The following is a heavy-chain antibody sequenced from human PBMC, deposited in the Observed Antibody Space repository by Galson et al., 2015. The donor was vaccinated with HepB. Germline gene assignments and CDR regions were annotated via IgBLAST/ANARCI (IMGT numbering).Heavy chain of an antibody. V-gene: IGHV3-21*01. CDR1: GFTFSTYS. Sequence: GSLRLSCAASGFTFSTYSMNWVRQAPGKGLEWVSSISSSSSYIYYADSVKGRFTISRDNAKNSLYLQMNSLRAEDTAVYYCARGMEYNWNYYYGMDVWGQGTTVTVSS. J-gene: IGHJ6*02. CDR2: ISSSSSYI. CDR3: ARGMEYNWNYYYGMDV. D-gene: IGHD1-20*01.